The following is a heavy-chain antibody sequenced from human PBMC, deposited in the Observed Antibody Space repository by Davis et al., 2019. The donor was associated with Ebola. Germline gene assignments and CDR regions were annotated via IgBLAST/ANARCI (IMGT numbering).Heavy chain of an antibody. Sequence: AASVKVSCKASGYTFTNYDINWVRQAPGQGLEWLGWINPYNGNTDYAQKFQGRVSVTTATSTNTVYMELRSLRSDDTAVYYCVRDIGYSFGSGTYSKYDYWGQGTPVTVSS. V-gene: IGHV1-18*01. D-gene: IGHD3-10*01. J-gene: IGHJ4*02. CDR3: VRDIGYSFGSGTYSKYDY. CDR2: INPYNGNT. CDR1: GYTFTNYD.